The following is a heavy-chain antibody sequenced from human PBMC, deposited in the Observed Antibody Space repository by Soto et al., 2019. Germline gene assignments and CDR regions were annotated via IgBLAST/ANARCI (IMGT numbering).Heavy chain of an antibody. D-gene: IGHD3-3*01. CDR1: GFTFSSYS. CDR2: ISSSSSYI. CDR3: ARLSYDFWSAPTDRTRGYYYYMDV. Sequence: EVQLVESGGGLVKPGGSLRLSCAASGFTFSSYSMNWVRQAPGKGLEWVSSISSSSSYIYYADSVKGRFTISRDNAKNSLYLQINSLRAEDTAVYYCARLSYDFWSAPTDRTRGYYYYMDVWGKGTTVTVSS. J-gene: IGHJ6*03. V-gene: IGHV3-21*01.